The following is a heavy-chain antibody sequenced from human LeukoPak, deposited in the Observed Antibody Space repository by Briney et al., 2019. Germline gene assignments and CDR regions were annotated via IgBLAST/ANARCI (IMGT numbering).Heavy chain of an antibody. Sequence: PSETLSLTCTVSGYSISSGYYWGWIRQPPGKGLEWIGSIYHSGSTYYNPSLKSRVTMSVDTSKNQFSLRLSSVTAADTAVYYCARVLVRGVLDYWGQGALVTVSS. CDR1: GYSISSGYY. J-gene: IGHJ4*02. V-gene: IGHV4-38-2*02. CDR3: ARVLVRGVLDY. CDR2: IYHSGST. D-gene: IGHD3-10*01.